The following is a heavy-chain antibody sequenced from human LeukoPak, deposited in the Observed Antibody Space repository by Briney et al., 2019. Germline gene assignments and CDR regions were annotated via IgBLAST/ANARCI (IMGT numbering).Heavy chain of an antibody. J-gene: IGHJ4*02. Sequence: GSLRLSCAASGFTFSTYTMNWVRQAPGKGLEWVSYISSSSSNIFYADSVKGRFTISRDNAKNSLYLQMNSLRAEDTAVYYCARGPPSRYSSSWYFFDYWGQGTLVTVSS. CDR2: ISSSSSNI. CDR3: ARGPPSRYSSSWYFFDY. CDR1: GFTFSTYT. V-gene: IGHV3-48*01. D-gene: IGHD6-13*01.